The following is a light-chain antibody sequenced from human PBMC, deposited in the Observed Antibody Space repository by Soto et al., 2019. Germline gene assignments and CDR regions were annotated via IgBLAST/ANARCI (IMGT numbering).Light chain of an antibody. CDR1: QDINNY. V-gene: IGKV1-33*01. J-gene: IGKJ1*01. CDR3: QQYNNWPPWT. CDR2: DAS. Sequence: DIQMTQSPSSLSASVGDRVTITCQASQDINNYLNWYQQKPGKAPKLLIYDASNLETGVPSRFSGSGSGTDFTFTISSLQPEDIAVYYCQQYNNWPPWTFGQGTKVEIK.